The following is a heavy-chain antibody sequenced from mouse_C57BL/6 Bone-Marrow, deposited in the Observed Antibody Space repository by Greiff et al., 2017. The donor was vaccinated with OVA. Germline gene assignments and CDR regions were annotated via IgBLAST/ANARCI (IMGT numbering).Heavy chain of an antibody. D-gene: IGHD1-1*01. CDR3: AIHNGDYYGSSYGYFDV. J-gene: IGHJ1*03. CDR2: ISNGGGIT. V-gene: IGHV5-12*01. CDR1: GFTFSDYY. Sequence: EVKLMESGGGLVQPGGSLKLSCAASGFTFSDYYMYWVRQTPEKRLEWVAYISNGGGITYYPDTVKGRFTISRDTAKNTLYLQMSRLKSEDTAMYYCAIHNGDYYGSSYGYFDVWGTGTTVTVSS.